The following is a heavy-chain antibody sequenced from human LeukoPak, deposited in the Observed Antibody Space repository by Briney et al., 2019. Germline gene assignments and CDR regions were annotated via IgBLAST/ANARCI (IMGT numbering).Heavy chain of an antibody. CDR1: GYTLTNYA. D-gene: IGHD2-2*01. CDR2: INTNTGNP. Sequence: GASVKVSCKASGYTLTNYALNWVRQAPGQGLEWMGWINTNTGNPTYAQGFTGRFVFSLDTSVNTAYLQISSLKAEDTAIYYCARVQGYCSTTSCYHHYWGQGTLVTVSS. CDR3: ARVQGYCSTTSCYHHY. V-gene: IGHV7-4-1*02. J-gene: IGHJ4*02.